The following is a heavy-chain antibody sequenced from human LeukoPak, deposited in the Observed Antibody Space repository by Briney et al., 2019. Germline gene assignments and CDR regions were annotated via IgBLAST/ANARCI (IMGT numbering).Heavy chain of an antibody. CDR3: ARDLGGNYYYDSSGPSEE. Sequence: GGSLRLSCAASGFTFSSYGMHWVRQPPGKGLEWVTFIRYDGSNKYYADSVKGRFTISRDNSKNTVYLQMNSLRTDDTAVYYCARDLGGNYYYDSSGPSEEGGQGTLVTVSS. J-gene: IGHJ4*02. CDR2: IRYDGSNK. CDR1: GFTFSSYG. V-gene: IGHV3-30*02. D-gene: IGHD3-22*01.